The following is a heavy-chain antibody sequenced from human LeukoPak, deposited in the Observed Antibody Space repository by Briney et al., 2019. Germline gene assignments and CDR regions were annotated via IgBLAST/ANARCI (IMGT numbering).Heavy chain of an antibody. D-gene: IGHD3-10*01. CDR1: GYTFTGYY. J-gene: IGHJ4*02. CDR2: INPNSGGT. CDR3: ARVYKLENYFDY. V-gene: IGHV1-2*06. Sequence: ASVKVSCKASGYTFTGYYMHWLRQAPGQGLEWMGRINPNSGGTNYAQKFQGRVTMTRDTSISTAYMELSRQRSDGTAVYYCARVYKLENYFDYWGQGTLVTVSS.